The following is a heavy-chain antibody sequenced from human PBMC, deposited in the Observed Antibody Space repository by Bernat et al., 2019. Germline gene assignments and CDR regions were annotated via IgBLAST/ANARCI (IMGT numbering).Heavy chain of an antibody. CDR3: ARTPYSSGWYYFDY. J-gene: IGHJ4*02. V-gene: IGHV3-48*01. Sequence: EVQLVESGGGLVQPGGSLRLSCAASGFTFSSYSMNWVRQAPGKGLEWVSYISSSSSTIYYADSVKGRFTISRDNAKNSLYLQMNSLRAEDTAVYYCARTPYSSGWYYFDYWGQGTLVTVSS. D-gene: IGHD6-19*01. CDR1: GFTFSSYS. CDR2: ISSSSSTI.